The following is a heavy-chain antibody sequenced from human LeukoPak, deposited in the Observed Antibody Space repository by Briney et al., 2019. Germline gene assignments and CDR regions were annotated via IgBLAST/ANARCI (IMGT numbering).Heavy chain of an antibody. CDR1: GFTFSDNY. CDR3: VRDRVGYNKVDY. J-gene: IGHJ4*02. CDR2: LSSSGDYT. Sequence: PGGSLRLSCAASGFTFSDNYMSWIRQAPGKGLEWVSHLSSSGDYTNYADSVKGRFTISRDNAKNSLYLQMNSLSAEDTAVYYCVRDRVGYNKVDYWGQGTLVTVSS. V-gene: IGHV3-11*06. D-gene: IGHD5-12*01.